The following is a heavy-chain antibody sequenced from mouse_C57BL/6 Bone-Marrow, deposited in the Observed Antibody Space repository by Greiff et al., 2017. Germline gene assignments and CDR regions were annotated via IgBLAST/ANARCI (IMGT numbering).Heavy chain of an antibody. J-gene: IGHJ4*01. Sequence: VQGVESGPELVKPGASVKISCKASGYAFSSSWMNWVKQRPGKGLEWIGRIYPGDGDTNYNGKFKGKATLTADKSSSTAYMQLSSLTSEDSAVYICASQIYYGNPAYWGQGTSVTVSS. V-gene: IGHV1-82*01. CDR3: ASQIYYGNPAY. CDR2: IYPGDGDT. CDR1: GYAFSSSW. D-gene: IGHD2-1*01.